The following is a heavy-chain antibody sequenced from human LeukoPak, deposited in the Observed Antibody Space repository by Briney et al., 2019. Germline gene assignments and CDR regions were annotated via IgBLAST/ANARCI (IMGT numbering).Heavy chain of an antibody. V-gene: IGHV4-30-4*07. CDR1: GFTFSSYA. J-gene: IGHJ5*02. D-gene: IGHD3-10*01. Sequence: LRLSCAASGFTFSSYAMSWIRQPPGKGLEWIGYIYYSGSTYYNPSLKSRVTISVDTSKNQFSLKLSSVTAADTAVYYCARGVVRGVIINNWFDPWGQGTLVTVSS. CDR2: IYYSGST. CDR3: ARGVVRGVIINNWFDP.